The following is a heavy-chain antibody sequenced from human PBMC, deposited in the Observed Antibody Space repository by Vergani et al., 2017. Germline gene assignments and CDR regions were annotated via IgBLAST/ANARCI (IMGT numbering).Heavy chain of an antibody. CDR3: AVGITGTTSSSPVYYGMDV. CDR1: GYTFTSYG. V-gene: IGHV1-18*01. CDR2: ISAYNGNT. Sequence: QVQLVQSGAEVKKPGASVKVSCKASGYTFTSYGISWVRQAPGQGLEWMGWISAYNGNTNYAQKLQGRVTMTTDTSTSTAYMELRSLRSDDTAVYYCAVGITGTTSSSPVYYGMDVWGQGTTVTVSS. D-gene: IGHD1-7*01. J-gene: IGHJ6*02.